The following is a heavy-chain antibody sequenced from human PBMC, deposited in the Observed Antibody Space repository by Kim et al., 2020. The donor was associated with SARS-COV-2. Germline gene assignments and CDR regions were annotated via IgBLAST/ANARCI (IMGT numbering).Heavy chain of an antibody. Sequence: KGRFTISRDNSKNPLYLQMTSLRAEDTAVYYCARLPGIAVAGTYYYYGMDVWGQGTTVTVSS. D-gene: IGHD6-19*01. J-gene: IGHJ6*02. V-gene: IGHV3-30*01. CDR3: ARLPGIAVAGTYYYYGMDV.